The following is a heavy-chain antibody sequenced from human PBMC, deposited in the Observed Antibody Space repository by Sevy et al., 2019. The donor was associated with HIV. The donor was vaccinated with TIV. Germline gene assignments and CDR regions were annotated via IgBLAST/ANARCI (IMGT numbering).Heavy chain of an antibody. CDR2: LYDTGST. Sequence: SENLSLTCTVSGGSMGSYYWTWIRQPPGKGLEWIGYLYDTGSTNYNPSLESRVTIPIDTSKNQFSLNLSYVTAADTAVYYCAREGGLVDYGMDVWGQGITVTVSS. V-gene: IGHV4-59*01. CDR3: AREGGLVDYGMDV. CDR1: GGSMGSYY. D-gene: IGHD3-9*01. J-gene: IGHJ6*02.